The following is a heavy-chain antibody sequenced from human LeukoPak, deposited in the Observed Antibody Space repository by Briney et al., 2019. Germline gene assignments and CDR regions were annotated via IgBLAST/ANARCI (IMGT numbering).Heavy chain of an antibody. CDR2: ISYDGSNK. CDR1: GFTFSSYG. V-gene: IGHV3-30*18. CDR3: AKGGATVIDY. D-gene: IGHD4-17*01. J-gene: IGHJ4*02. Sequence: GGSLRLSCAASGFTFSSYGIHWVRQAPGKGLEWVAVISYDGSNKYYADSVKGRFTISRDNSKNTLYLQMNSLRAEDTAVYYCAKGGATVIDYWGQGTLVTVSS.